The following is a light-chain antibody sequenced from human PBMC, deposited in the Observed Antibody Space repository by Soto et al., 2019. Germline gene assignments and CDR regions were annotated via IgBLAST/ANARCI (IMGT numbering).Light chain of an antibody. CDR3: QEYRSAPRMYK. V-gene: IGKV1-27*01. J-gene: IGKJ2*01. CDR1: QGIRNF. CDR2: AAS. Sequence: DIQMTQSPSSLSASVGDAVTITCRASQGIRNFLAWYQQKPGEVPKLLIYAASTLQSGVPSRFSGSVSGTDCTRTISSLQPEDVATYYCQEYRSAPRMYKFGQGTK.